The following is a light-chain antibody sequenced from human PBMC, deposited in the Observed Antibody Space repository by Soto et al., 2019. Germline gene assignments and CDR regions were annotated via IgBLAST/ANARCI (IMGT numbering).Light chain of an antibody. J-gene: IGKJ1*01. CDR3: QQYNNWPQT. Sequence: EIVMTQSPATLSLSPGERATLSCRASQSVSSNLAWYKQKPGQAPRLLIYGASTRATGIPARFSGSGSGTDFTLTISSLKSEDFEVYYCQQYNNWPQTFGQGTKVDIK. CDR2: GAS. V-gene: IGKV3-15*01. CDR1: QSVSSN.